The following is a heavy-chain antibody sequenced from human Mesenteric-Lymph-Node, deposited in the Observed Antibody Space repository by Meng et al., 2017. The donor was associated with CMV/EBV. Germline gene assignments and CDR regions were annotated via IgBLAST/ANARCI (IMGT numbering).Heavy chain of an antibody. CDR1: GFTFANTW. CDR2: IKSKSDGGTR. V-gene: IGHV3-15*01. J-gene: IGHJ4*02. Sequence: GESLKISCAASGFTFANTWMNWVRQSPGKGLEWVGRIKSKSDGGTRDYAAAVKGRFSISRDDSKNTLYLQMNSLLTDDTAVYYCTTVRTYWGQGTLVTVSS. CDR3: TTVRTY.